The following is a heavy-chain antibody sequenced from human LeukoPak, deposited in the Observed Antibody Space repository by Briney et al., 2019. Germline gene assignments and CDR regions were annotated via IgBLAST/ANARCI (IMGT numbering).Heavy chain of an antibody. Sequence: SETLSLTCTVSGGSISSSSYYWGWIRQPPGKGLEWIGSIYYSGSTYYNPSLKSRVTISVDTSKNQFSLKLSSVTAADTAVYYCARQEVDFWNAFDIWGQGTMVTVSS. CDR2: IYYSGST. CDR1: GGSISSSSYY. D-gene: IGHD3-3*01. J-gene: IGHJ3*02. CDR3: ARQEVDFWNAFDI. V-gene: IGHV4-39*01.